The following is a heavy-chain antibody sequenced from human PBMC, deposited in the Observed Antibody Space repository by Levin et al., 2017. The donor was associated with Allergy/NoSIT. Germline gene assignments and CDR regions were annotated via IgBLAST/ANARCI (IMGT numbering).Heavy chain of an antibody. V-gene: IGHV1-2*02. CDR2: INPNSGGT. CDR1: GYTFTGYY. J-gene: IGHJ6*02. Sequence: ASVKVSCKASGYTFTGYYMHWVRQAPGQGLEWMGWINPNSGGTNYAQKFQGRVTMTRDTSISTAYMELSRLRSDDTAVYYCARDMVVPAAIHSYYGMDVWGQGTTVTVSS. CDR3: ARDMVVPAAIHSYYGMDV. D-gene: IGHD2-2*01.